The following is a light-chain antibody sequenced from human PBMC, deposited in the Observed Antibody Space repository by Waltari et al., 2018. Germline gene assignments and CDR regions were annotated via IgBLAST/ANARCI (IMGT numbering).Light chain of an antibody. Sequence: DIVMTQSPLSLPVTPGEPASISCRSSQSLLHSNGYNYLDWYLQKPGQSPQLLIYLGSNRASGVPDRLSGSGSGTDFTLRISRVEAEDVGVYYCMQALQNPWKFGQGTKVEIK. CDR3: MQALQNPWK. CDR1: QSLLHSNGYNY. CDR2: LGS. V-gene: IGKV2-28*01. J-gene: IGKJ1*01.